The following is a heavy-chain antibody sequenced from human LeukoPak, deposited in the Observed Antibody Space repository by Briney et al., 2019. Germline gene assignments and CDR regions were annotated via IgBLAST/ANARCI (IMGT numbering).Heavy chain of an antibody. CDR2: ISSSSSYI. CDR1: GFTFSSYS. J-gene: IGHJ4*02. Sequence: GGSLRLSCAASGFTFSSYSMNWVRQAPGKGLEWVSSISSSSSYIYYADSVKGRFTISRDNAKNSLYLQMNSLRAEDTAVYYCANMVRRVISFDYWGQGTLVTVSS. D-gene: IGHD3-10*01. CDR3: ANMVRRVISFDY. V-gene: IGHV3-21*01.